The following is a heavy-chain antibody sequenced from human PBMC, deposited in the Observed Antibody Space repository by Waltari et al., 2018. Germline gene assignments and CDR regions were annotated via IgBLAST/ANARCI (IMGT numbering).Heavy chain of an antibody. CDR1: GNTFSNYY. J-gene: IGHJ4*02. CDR2: SNPSGGTT. D-gene: IGHD5-18*01. Sequence: VLLVQSGAEVTKPGASVKLPCTASGNTFSNYYIHWVRQAPGQGLEWMGISNPSGGTTRSAQKFQGRVTMTSDTSTSTVYMELSSLRSEDTAMYYCARDLSPGYISKFDYWGQGALVTVSS. V-gene: IGHV1-46*01. CDR3: ARDLSPGYISKFDY.